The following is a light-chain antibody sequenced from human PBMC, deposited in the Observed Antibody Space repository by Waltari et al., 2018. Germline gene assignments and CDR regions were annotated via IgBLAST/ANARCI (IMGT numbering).Light chain of an antibody. V-gene: IGKV1-5*03. CDR3: QQYNSYPIT. J-gene: IGKJ5*01. CDR1: QHIVGC. CDR2: QAS. Sequence: DIQMTKSPSTLSASVGDRVAITSRTCQHIVGCLACCQQKPGKAPKLLIYQASSIESGVPARFGGSGSGTEFTLTISSLQPDDFATYYCQQYNSYPITFGQGTRLEIK.